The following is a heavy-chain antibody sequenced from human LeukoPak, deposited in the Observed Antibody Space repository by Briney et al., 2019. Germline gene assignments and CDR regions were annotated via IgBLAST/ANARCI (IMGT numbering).Heavy chain of an antibody. V-gene: IGHV3-74*01. Sequence: PRGSLRLSCAASGFTFSSYWMHWVRQAPGKGLVWVSRISPDGSSALYADSVKGRLTISRDNAKNTLYLQMNSLRAEDTAVYYCAKDQSLLGGWYFDLWGRGTLVTVSS. CDR3: AKDQSLLGGWYFDL. D-gene: IGHD3-16*01. CDR2: ISPDGSSA. CDR1: GFTFSSYW. J-gene: IGHJ2*01.